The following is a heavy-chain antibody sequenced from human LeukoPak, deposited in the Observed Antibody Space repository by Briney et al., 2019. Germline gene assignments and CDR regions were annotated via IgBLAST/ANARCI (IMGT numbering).Heavy chain of an antibody. D-gene: IGHD3-16*01. CDR3: ARADYGDYFDY. CDR1: GFTVSSNY. V-gene: IGHV3-66*01. CDR2: IYSGGST. J-gene: IGHJ4*02. Sequence: GGSLRLSCAASGFTVSSNYMSWVRQAPGKGLEWVSVIYSGGSTYYADSVKGRFTISRDNSKNTLYLQMNSLRTEDTAVYYCARADYGDYFDYWGQGTLVTVSS.